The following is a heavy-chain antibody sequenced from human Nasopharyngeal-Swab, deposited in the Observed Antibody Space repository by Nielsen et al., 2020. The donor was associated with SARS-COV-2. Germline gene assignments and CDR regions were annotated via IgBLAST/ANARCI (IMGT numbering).Heavy chain of an antibody. D-gene: IGHD3-16*01. CDR1: GFSFNTYT. V-gene: IGHV3-21*06. CDR3: LRGIGGLQATDREF. J-gene: IGHJ4*02. Sequence: GESLKISCAASGFSFNTYTFNWVRQAPGKGLEWVSFIHTGSNDILYAESVKGRFSISRDDAQSSLHLQMNSLRVEDTAVYYCLRGIGGLQATDREFWGQGTLVTVSS. CDR2: IHTGSNDI.